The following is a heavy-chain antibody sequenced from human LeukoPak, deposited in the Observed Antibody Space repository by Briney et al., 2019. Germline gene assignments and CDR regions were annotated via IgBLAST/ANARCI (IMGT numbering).Heavy chain of an antibody. CDR3: ARAVAPALEHYFDY. CDR1: GGTFSSYA. J-gene: IGHJ4*02. D-gene: IGHD6-19*01. Sequence: ASVKVSCKASGGTFSSYAISWVRQAPGQGLEWMGGIIPIFGTANYAQKFQGRVTITADESTSTAYMELSSLRSDDTAVYYCARAVAPALEHYFDYWGQGTLVTVSS. V-gene: IGHV1-69*13. CDR2: IIPIFGTA.